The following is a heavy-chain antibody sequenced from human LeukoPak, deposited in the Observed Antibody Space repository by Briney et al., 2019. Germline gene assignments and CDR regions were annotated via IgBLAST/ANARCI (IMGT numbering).Heavy chain of an antibody. CDR2: INHSGST. CDR3: ARHGYSSGWYWFDP. V-gene: IGHV4-34*01. CDR1: GGSFSGYY. Sequence: SETLSLTCAVYGGSFSGYYWSWIRQPPGKGLEWIGEINHSGSTNYNPSLKSRVTISVGTSKNQFSLKLSSVTAADTAVYYCARHGYSSGWYWFDPWGQGTLVTVSS. D-gene: IGHD6-19*01. J-gene: IGHJ5*02.